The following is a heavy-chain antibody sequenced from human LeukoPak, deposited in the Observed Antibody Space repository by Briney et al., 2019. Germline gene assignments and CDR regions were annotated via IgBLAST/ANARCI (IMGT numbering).Heavy chain of an antibody. D-gene: IGHD3-16*02. Sequence: GGSLRLSCAASGFTFSSYDMHWVRQATGKGLEWVSAIGTAGDTYYPGSVKGRFTTSRENAKNSLYLQMNSLRAGHTAVYYCARGGITFGGVIVLGMDVWGQGTTVTVSS. V-gene: IGHV3-13*01. J-gene: IGHJ6*02. CDR1: GFTFSSYD. CDR2: IGTAGDT. CDR3: ARGGITFGGVIVLGMDV.